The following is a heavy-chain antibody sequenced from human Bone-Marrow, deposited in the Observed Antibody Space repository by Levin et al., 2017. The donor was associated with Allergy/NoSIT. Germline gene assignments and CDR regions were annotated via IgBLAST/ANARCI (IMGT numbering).Heavy chain of an antibody. Sequence: LSLTCAASGFTVSSNYMSWVRQAPGKGLEWVSVIYSGGSTYYADSVKGRFTISRDNSKNTLYLQMNSLRAEDTAVYYCARVNWEYNWFDPWGQGTLVTVSS. CDR3: ARVNWEYNWFDP. J-gene: IGHJ5*02. CDR1: GFTVSSNY. CDR2: IYSGGST. D-gene: IGHD7-27*01. V-gene: IGHV3-66*01.